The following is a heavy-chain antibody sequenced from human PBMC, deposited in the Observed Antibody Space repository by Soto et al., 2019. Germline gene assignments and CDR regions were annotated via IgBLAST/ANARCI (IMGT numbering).Heavy chain of an antibody. CDR1: GGSISSSSYY. CDR2: IDDSGST. CDR3: ATRCDLWFGELIPNYYYYYMDV. D-gene: IGHD3-10*01. V-gene: IGHV4-39*01. Sequence: SETLSLTCTVSGGSISSSSYYWGWIRQPPGKGLEWIGSIDDSGSTYYNPSLKDRVTISVDTSKNQFSLKLSSVTAADTAVYYCATRCDLWFGELIPNYYYYYMDVWGKGTTVTVSS. J-gene: IGHJ6*03.